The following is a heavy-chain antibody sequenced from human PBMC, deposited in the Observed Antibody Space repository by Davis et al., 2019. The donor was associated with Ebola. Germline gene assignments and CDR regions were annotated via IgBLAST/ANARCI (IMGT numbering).Heavy chain of an antibody. CDR2: ISYDGSNK. Sequence: GESLKISCAASGFTFSSYAMHWVRQAPGKGLEWVAVISYDGSNKYYADSVKGRFTISRDNSKNTLYLQMNSLRAEDTAVYYCAKGSWYFDLWGRGTLDTVSS. CDR1: GFTFSSYA. J-gene: IGHJ2*01. CDR3: AKGSWYFDL. V-gene: IGHV3-30-3*01.